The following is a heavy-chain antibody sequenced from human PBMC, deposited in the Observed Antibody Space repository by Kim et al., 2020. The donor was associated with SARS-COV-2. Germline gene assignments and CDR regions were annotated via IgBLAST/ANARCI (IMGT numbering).Heavy chain of an antibody. CDR2: IYPGDSDT. CDR3: ARGGDSGYDYGAFDY. CDR1: GYSFTNYW. D-gene: IGHD5-12*01. J-gene: IGHJ4*02. Sequence: GESLKISCKGSGYSFTNYWIGWVRQMPGKGLEWMGIIYPGDSDTRYSPSFQGQVTISAAKSISTAYLQWSSLKASDTAMYYCARGGDSGYDYGAFDYWGQGTLVTVSS. V-gene: IGHV5-51*01.